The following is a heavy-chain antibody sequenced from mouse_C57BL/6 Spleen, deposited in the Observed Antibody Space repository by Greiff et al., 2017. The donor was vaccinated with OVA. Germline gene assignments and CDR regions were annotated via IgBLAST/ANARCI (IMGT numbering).Heavy chain of an antibody. V-gene: IGHV5-6*01. CDR1: GFTFSSYG. CDR2: ISSGGSYT. Sequence: EVKLVESGGDLVKPGGSLKLSCAASGFTFSSYGMSWVRQTPDKRLEWVATISSGGSYTYYPDSVKGRFTISRDNAKNTLYLQMSSLKSEDTAMYYCARAGVTTVVAEGWYFDVWGTGTTVTVSS. CDR3: ARAGVTTVVAEGWYFDV. D-gene: IGHD1-1*01. J-gene: IGHJ1*03.